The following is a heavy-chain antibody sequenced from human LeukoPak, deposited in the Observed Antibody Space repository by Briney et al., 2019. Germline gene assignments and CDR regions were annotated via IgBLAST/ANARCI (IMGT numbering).Heavy chain of an antibody. J-gene: IGHJ4*02. CDR1: GDSISSHY. D-gene: IGHD2/OR15-2a*01. CDR2: IYCSGST. Sequence: PSETPSLTCTVSGDSISSHYWSWIRQPPGKGLEWIGCIYCSGSTNYNPSLKSRITISVDTSKNQFSLKLSSVTAADTAVYYCARERRIAGSTVFDYWGQGTLVTVSS. CDR3: ARERRIAGSTVFDY. V-gene: IGHV4-59*11.